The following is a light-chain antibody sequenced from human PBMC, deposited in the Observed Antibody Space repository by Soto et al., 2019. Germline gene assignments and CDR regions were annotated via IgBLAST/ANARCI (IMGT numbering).Light chain of an antibody. V-gene: IGLV4-60*02. Sequence: QSVLTRSSSASASLGSSVKLTCTLSSGHSSFIIAWHQQQPGKAPRFLMKLEGDGSYDKGSGVPDRFSGSSSGADRYLTISNLQFEDEADYYCETWDSNTWVFGGGPKLTVL. J-gene: IGLJ3*02. CDR2: LEGDGSY. CDR3: ETWDSNTWV. CDR1: SGHSSFI.